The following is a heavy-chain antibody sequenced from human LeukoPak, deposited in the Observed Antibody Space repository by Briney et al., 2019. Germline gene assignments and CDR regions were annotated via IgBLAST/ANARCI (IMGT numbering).Heavy chain of an antibody. CDR2: ISGSGGST. CDR3: ANFATMVRGVINPFDY. Sequence: GGSLRLSCAASGFTFSSYGMSWVRQAPGKGLEWVSAISGSGGSTYYADSVKGRFTISRDNSKNTLYLQMNSLRAEDTAVYYCANFATMVRGVINPFDYWGQGTLVTVSS. CDR1: GFTFSSYG. D-gene: IGHD3-10*01. V-gene: IGHV3-23*01. J-gene: IGHJ4*02.